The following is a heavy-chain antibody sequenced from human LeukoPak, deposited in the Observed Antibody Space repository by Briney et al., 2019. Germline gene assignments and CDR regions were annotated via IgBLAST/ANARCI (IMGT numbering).Heavy chain of an antibody. CDR3: ARVPDYGDYYFDY. Sequence: RPSETLSLTCTVSGGSISSGDYYWSWIRQPPGKGLEWIGYIYYSGSTYYNPSLKSRVTISVDTSKNQFSLKLGSVTAADTAVYYCARVPDYGDYYFDYWGQGTLVTVSS. V-gene: IGHV4-30-4*01. D-gene: IGHD4-17*01. J-gene: IGHJ4*02. CDR2: IYYSGST. CDR1: GGSISSGDYY.